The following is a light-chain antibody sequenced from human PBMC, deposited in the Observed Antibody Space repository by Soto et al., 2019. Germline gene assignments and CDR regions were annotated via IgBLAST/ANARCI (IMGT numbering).Light chain of an antibody. CDR2: WAS. V-gene: IGKV4-1*01. J-gene: IGKJ1*01. CDR1: QSVLYSSNNKNY. Sequence: DIVMTQSPDSLAVSLGERATINCKSSQSVLYSSNNKNYLAWYQQKPGQPPKMLLYWASTRGSGVPDRFSGSESGTDFTLTISSLQAEDVAVYYCQQYYSSPRTFGQGTKVEIK. CDR3: QQYYSSPRT.